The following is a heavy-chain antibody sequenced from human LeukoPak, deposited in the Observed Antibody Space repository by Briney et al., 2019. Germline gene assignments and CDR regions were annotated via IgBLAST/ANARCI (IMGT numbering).Heavy chain of an antibody. CDR3: ARLGDSPGEAG. V-gene: IGHV1-46*01. D-gene: IGHD3-16*01. CDR1: GYTFTSYY. Sequence: ALVKVSCKASGYTFTSYYMHWMRQAPGQGLEWMGIINPSGGSTSYAQKFQGRVTMTRDTSTSTVYMELSSLRSEDTAVYYCARLGDSPGEAGWGQGTLVTVSS. CDR2: INPSGGST. J-gene: IGHJ4*02.